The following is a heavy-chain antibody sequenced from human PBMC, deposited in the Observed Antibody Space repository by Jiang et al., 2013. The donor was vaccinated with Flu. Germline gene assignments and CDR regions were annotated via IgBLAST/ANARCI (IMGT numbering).Heavy chain of an antibody. CDR3: ARVHYSDNTEYSPFFDY. Sequence: QLVESGGGLVQPGGSLRLSCAASGFTFNTYYMTWVRQAPGKGLEWVANINQDGSETSYVDSMKGRFTISRDNTKNSLDLQMNSLRAEDTAVYYCARVHYSDNTEYSPFFDYWGQGTLVTVSS. V-gene: IGHV3-7*03. CDR1: GFTFNTYY. J-gene: IGHJ4*02. CDR2: INQDGSET. D-gene: IGHD3-22*01.